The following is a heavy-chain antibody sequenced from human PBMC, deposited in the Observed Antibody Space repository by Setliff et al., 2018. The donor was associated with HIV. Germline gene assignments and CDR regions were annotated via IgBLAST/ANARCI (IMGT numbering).Heavy chain of an antibody. D-gene: IGHD6-19*01. V-gene: IGHV3-33*06. CDR3: AKTSGWTTIDY. J-gene: IGHJ4*02. Sequence: LRLSCAASGFTFSSYGMHWVRQAPGKGLEWVAVIWYDGSNKYYADSVKGRFTISRDDSKNTLFLQLNTLRPEDTAVYYCAKTSGWTTIDYWGQGTLVTVSS. CDR1: GFTFSSYG. CDR2: IWYDGSNK.